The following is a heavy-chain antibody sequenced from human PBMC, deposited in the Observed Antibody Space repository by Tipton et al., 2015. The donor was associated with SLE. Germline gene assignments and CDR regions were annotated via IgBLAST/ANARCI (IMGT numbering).Heavy chain of an antibody. J-gene: IGHJ4*02. CDR1: DGSISDYY. V-gene: IGHV4-59*01. Sequence: GLVKPSETLSLMCTVSDGSISDYYWSWIRQPPGKGLEWIGFFYSSGSTNYNPSLRSRVTISLDTSKNQFSLKLSSVTAADTAVYYCARDLYGDGYYFNYWGQGTLVTVSS. CDR2: FYSSGST. CDR3: ARDLYGDGYYFNY. D-gene: IGHD4-17*01.